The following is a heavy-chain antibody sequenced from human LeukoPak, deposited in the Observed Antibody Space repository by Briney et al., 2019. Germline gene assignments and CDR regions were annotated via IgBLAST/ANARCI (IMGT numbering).Heavy chain of an antibody. Sequence: PSETLSLTCSVSGGSVSGHYWSWIRQPPGKGLEWIGYVHSSGSTSYNPSLKGRVTILVDTSQNQFSLKLTSVTAADTAVYYCARVGDTSSYYYYFDYWGQGTLVTASS. V-gene: IGHV4-59*02. CDR3: ARVGDTSSYYYYFDY. CDR1: GGSVSGHY. D-gene: IGHD3-22*01. J-gene: IGHJ4*02. CDR2: VHSSGST.